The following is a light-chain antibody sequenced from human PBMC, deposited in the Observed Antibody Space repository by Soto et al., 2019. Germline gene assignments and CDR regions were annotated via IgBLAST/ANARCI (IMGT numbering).Light chain of an antibody. J-gene: IGKJ5*01. CDR1: LNVNSY. CDR2: DAS. V-gene: IGKV3-11*01. CDR3: QQRQYWPPIT. Sequence: LTQSPSTLALSPGERATLSCRASLNVNSYLAWYQQKPGQAPRLLIYDASNRAAGIPARFSGSGSGTDFTLTISSLEPEDFAIYYCQQRQYWPPITFGQGTRLEIK.